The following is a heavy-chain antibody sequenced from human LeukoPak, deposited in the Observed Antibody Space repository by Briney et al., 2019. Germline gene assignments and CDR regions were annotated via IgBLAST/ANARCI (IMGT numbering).Heavy chain of an antibody. CDR1: GFTFSTYW. V-gene: IGHV3-7*01. CDR3: ARLCRGNQLAGFDS. D-gene: IGHD2-2*01. J-gene: IGHJ4*02. CDR2: MKRDGSEI. Sequence: GGSLGLSCSASGFTFSTYWMSWVRQAPGKGLEWVANMKRDGSEIYYVDSVRGRFTISRDNARNSLYLQMNSLRAEDTAVYYCARLCRGNQLAGFDSWGQGTLVTVSS.